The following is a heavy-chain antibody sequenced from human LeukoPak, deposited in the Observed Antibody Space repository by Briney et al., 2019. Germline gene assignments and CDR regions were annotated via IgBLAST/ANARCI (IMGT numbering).Heavy chain of an antibody. D-gene: IGHD1-26*01. CDR2: ISRSITTI. CDR3: AREAGGELLGVHFDY. V-gene: IGHV3-48*04. J-gene: IGHJ4*02. CDR1: GFTFSTYG. Sequence: GGSLRLSCVASGFTFSTYGMNWVRQAPGKGLEWVSYISRSITTIYYADSVKGRFTISRDNAKNTLYLQMNSLRAEDTAVYYCAREAGGELLGVHFDYWGQGTLVAVSS.